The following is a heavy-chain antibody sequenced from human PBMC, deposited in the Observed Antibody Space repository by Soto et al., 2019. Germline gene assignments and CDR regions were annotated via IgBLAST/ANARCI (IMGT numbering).Heavy chain of an antibody. Sequence: SETLSLTCAVYGGSFSGYYWSWIRQPPGKGLEWIGEINHSGSTNYNPSLKSRVTISVDTSKNQFSLKLSSVAAADTAVCYCARRYGSAFDIWGQGTTVTVSS. CDR3: ARRYGSAFDI. CDR1: GGSFSGYY. CDR2: INHSGST. V-gene: IGHV4-34*01. D-gene: IGHD1-26*01. J-gene: IGHJ3*02.